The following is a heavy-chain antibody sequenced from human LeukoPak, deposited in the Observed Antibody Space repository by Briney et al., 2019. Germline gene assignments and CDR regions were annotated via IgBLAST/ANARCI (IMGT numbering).Heavy chain of an antibody. CDR2: IYHSGST. CDR1: GGSISSYY. V-gene: IGHV4-59*01. Sequence: SETLSLTCTVSGGSISSYYWSWIRQPPGRGLEWIGYIYHSGSTNYNPSLKSRVTISVDTSKNQFSLKLSSVTAADTAVYYCARVGSGYYYYYYMDVWGKGTTVTVSS. D-gene: IGHD1-26*01. CDR3: ARVGSGYYYYYYMDV. J-gene: IGHJ6*03.